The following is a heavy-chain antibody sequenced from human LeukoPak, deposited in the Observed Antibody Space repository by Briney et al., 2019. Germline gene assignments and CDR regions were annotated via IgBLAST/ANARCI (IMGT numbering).Heavy chain of an antibody. CDR3: AKDSWEVGATSEIDY. CDR2: IRYDGSDK. J-gene: IGHJ4*02. Sequence: GGSLRLSCAASGFIFSSYSMHWVRQAPGKGLEWVAFIRYDGSDKYYADSVKGRFTISRDNSKNKVYLQMNSLRAEDTAVYYCAKDSWEVGATSEIDYWGQGTLVTVSS. CDR1: GFIFSSYS. V-gene: IGHV3-30*02. D-gene: IGHD1-26*01.